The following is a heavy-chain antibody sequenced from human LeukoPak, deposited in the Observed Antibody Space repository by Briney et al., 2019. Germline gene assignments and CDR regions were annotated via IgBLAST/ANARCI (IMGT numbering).Heavy chain of an antibody. Sequence: SETLSLTCTVSGGSISSYYWSWIRQPPGKGLEWIGYIYYSGSTNYNPSLKSRVTISVDTSKNQFSLKLSSVTAADTAVYYCARKWLDTAYYFDYWGQGTLVTVSS. CDR3: ARKWLDTAYYFDY. CDR1: GGSISSYY. V-gene: IGHV4-59*12. D-gene: IGHD6-19*01. J-gene: IGHJ4*02. CDR2: IYYSGST.